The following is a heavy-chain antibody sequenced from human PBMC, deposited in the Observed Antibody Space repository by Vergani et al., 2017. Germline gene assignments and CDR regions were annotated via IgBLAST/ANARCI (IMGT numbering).Heavy chain of an antibody. CDR2: ISYDGTQK. V-gene: IGHV3-30*03. J-gene: IGHJ1*01. CDR1: GFTSSYYG. CDR3: ATNSCGTPGCQIGYFRV. D-gene: IGHD1-1*01. Sequence: QVHLVESGGGVVQPGRSLRLSCVVSGFTSSYYGMHWVRQAPGKGLEWVAVISYDGTQKYYADSVKGRFTISRDNSKSTLYLQMNSLRTEDTAVYYCATNSCGTPGCQIGYFRVWVQGTLASVSS.